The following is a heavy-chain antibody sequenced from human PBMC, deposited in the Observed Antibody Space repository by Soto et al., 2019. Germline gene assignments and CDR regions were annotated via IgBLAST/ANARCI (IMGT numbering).Heavy chain of an antibody. V-gene: IGHV3-74*01. CDR1: GFIFSSYW. CDR3: ARDRGITMVRGVHNWFDP. J-gene: IGHJ5*02. Sequence: GAQRLSWAASGFIFSSYWMHSVRQAPGKGLVWVSRINSDGSSTSYADSVKGRFTISRDNAKNTLYLQMNSLRAEDTAVYYCARDRGITMVRGVHNWFDPWGQGTLVTVSS. CDR2: INSDGSST. D-gene: IGHD3-10*01.